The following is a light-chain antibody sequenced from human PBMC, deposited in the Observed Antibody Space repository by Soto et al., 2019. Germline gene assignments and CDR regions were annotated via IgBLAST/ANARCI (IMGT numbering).Light chain of an antibody. J-gene: IGLJ1*01. V-gene: IGLV2-23*01. Sequence: QSALAQPASVSGSPGQSITISCTGTGSDVGAYNSVSWYQQHPHKAPRLIIYKGTRRPSGISYRFSGSTSGNAASLTISALQADDEADYFCCSSAPESTYVFGTGTKVTVL. CDR2: KGT. CDR1: GSDVGAYNS. CDR3: CSSAPESTYV.